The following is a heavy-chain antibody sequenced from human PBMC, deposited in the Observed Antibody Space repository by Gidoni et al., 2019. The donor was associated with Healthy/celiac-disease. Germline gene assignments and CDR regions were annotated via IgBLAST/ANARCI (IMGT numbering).Heavy chain of an antibody. D-gene: IGHD3-10*01. CDR3: ARDWFGGAIDY. J-gene: IGHJ4*02. CDR1: GYTFPSYD. Sequence: QVQLLQSGAEVKKPGASVRASCKASGYTFPSYDIRWVRQAPGKGLQGMGGISAYNGKTDYAQKLQGRVSMTTDTSTSTAYMELRSLRSDDTAVYYCARDWFGGAIDYWGQGTLVTVSS. V-gene: IGHV1-18*01. CDR2: ISAYNGKT.